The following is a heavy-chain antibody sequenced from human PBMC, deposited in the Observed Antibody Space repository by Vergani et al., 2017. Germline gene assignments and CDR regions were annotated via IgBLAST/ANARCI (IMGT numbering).Heavy chain of an antibody. CDR3: ARGSWIVGATTDYYYMDV. CDR2: VSGSSATP. D-gene: IGHD1-26*01. V-gene: IGHV3-23*04. CDR1: GFSFPGYA. Sequence: EVDLVESGGGLVQPGGSLRLSCEASGFSFPGYAMSWVRQAPGKGLEWVSSVSGSSATPYYADSVKGRFIISRDNSKNTLYLQMGSLRAEDMAVYYCARGSWIVGATTDYYYMDVWGKGTTVTVSS. J-gene: IGHJ6*03.